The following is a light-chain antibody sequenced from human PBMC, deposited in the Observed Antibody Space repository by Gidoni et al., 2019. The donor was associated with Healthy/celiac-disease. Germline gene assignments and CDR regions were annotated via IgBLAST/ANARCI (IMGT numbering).Light chain of an antibody. CDR3: QQRSNWPLT. CDR1: QSVSSY. V-gene: IGKV3-11*01. J-gene: IGKJ4*01. CDR2: DAS. Sequence: EIVLTQSPATLSLSPGERATLSCRASQSVSSYLAWDQQKPGQAPRLLIYDASNRATGIPARFSGSGSGTDFTLTISSREPEDFAVYYCQQRSNWPLTFGGGTKVEIK.